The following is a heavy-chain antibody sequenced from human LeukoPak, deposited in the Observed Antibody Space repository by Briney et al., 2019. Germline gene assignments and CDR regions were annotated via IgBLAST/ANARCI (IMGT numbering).Heavy chain of an antibody. J-gene: IGHJ4*02. CDR1: GFTFSSYS. CDR3: ARGGGYSYGVDY. D-gene: IGHD5-18*01. V-gene: IGHV3-21*01. Sequence: NPGGSLRLSCAASGFTFSSYSMNWVRQAPGKGLEWVSSISSSSSYIYYADSVKGRFTISRDNAKNSLYLQMNSLRAEDTAVYYCARGGGYSYGVDYWGQGTLVTVSS. CDR2: ISSSSSYI.